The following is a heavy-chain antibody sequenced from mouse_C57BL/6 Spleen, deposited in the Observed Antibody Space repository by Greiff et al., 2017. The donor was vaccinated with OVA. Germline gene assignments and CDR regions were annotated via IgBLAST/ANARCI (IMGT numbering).Heavy chain of an antibody. V-gene: IGHV1-15*01. Sequence: QVQLQQSGAELVRPGASVTLSCKASGYTFTDYEMHWVKQTPVHGLEWIGAIDPETGGTAYNQKFKGKAILTADKSSSTAYMELRSLTSEDSAVYYCTRGHYGSSLDYWGQGTTLTVSS. D-gene: IGHD1-1*01. CDR2: IDPETGGT. J-gene: IGHJ2*01. CDR1: GYTFTDYE. CDR3: TRGHYGSSLDY.